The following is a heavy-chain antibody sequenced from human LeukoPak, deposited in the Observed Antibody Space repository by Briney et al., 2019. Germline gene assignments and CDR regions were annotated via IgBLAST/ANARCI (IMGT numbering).Heavy chain of an antibody. J-gene: IGHJ3*02. V-gene: IGHV3-7*01. CDR1: GFTFSRYW. CDR2: IKEDGSEK. D-gene: IGHD5-18*01. CDR3: ARDGIQLWIDAFDI. Sequence: GGSLRLSCAASGFTFSRYWMSWVRQAPGKGLEWVANIKEDGSEKYYVDSVKGRFTISRDNAKNSLYLQMNSLRAEDTAVYYCARDGIQLWIDAFDIWGQGTMVTVSS.